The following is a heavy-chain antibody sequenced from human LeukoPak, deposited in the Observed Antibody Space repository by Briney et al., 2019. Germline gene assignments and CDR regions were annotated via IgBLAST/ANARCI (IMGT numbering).Heavy chain of an antibody. CDR2: ISFDETKK. Sequence: GGSLRLSCAASGFSFSKYAMHWVRQAPGKGLEWVAVISFDETKKYYADSVKGRLTISRDNSNNTLFLQMNSLKTEDTAVYFCARMKVIKGASLDYWGQGSLVTVSS. CDR1: GFSFSKYA. CDR3: ARMKVIKGASLDY. J-gene: IGHJ4*02. V-gene: IGHV3-30-3*01. D-gene: IGHD2/OR15-2a*01.